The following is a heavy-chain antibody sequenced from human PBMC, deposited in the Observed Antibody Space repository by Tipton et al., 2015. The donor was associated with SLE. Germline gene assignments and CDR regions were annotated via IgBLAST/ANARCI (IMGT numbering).Heavy chain of an antibody. CDR1: GYSITLGDS. D-gene: IGHD3-22*01. CDR3: ARDPYDSSWRNGWFDP. Sequence: TLSLTCAVSGYSITLGDSWGWILQPPGKGLERVGSLDSRGSTHSNPSLKSRVTLTTDTSTNEIWVKLTAVTATDTAVYFCARDPYDSSWRNGWFDPWGQGTLVTVSS. CDR2: LDSRGST. V-gene: IGHV4-38-2*02. J-gene: IGHJ5*02.